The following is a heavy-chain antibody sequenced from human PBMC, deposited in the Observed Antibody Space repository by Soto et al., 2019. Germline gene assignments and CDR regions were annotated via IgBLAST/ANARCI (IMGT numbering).Heavy chain of an antibody. CDR1: GGSISSYY. Sequence: SESLSLSCTVSGGSISSYYWSWIRQPAGKGLEWIGRIYTSGSTNYNPSLKSRVTMSVDTSKNQFSLKLSSVTAADTAVYYSARGFGYYDSSGPTTTDAFDIWGQGTMVTVSS. D-gene: IGHD3-22*01. CDR2: IYTSGST. CDR3: ARGFGYYDSSGPTTTDAFDI. V-gene: IGHV4-4*07. J-gene: IGHJ3*02.